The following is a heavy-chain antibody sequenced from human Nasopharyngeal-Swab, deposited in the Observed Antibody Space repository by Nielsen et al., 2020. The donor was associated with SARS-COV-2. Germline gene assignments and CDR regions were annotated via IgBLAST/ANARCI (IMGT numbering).Heavy chain of an antibody. J-gene: IGHJ4*02. D-gene: IGHD2-2*01. CDR2: IYSGGSI. CDR1: GFTVSSNY. Sequence: AGSLSLSCAASGFTVSSNYMSWVRQAPGTGLEWVSVIYSGGSIYYADSVKGRFTISRDNAKNSLYLQMNSLRAEDTAVYYCARGGASVVPTDYWGQGTLVTVSS. CDR3: ARGGASVVPTDY. V-gene: IGHV3-66*01.